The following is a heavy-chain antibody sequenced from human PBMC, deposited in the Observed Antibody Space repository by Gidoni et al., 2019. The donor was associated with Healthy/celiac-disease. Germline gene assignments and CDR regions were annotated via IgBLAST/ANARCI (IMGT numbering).Heavy chain of an antibody. CDR1: GYTFTSYC. CDR3: ARHENRPDTLTGTTGWFDP. Sequence: EVQLVQSGAEVKKPGESLTISCQGSGYTFTSYCINWGRQMPGKGLEWMGLIDPRDSYTNYSPSCQGHVTISADKSISTAYLQWSSLKASDTAMYYCARHENRPDTLTGTTGWFDPWGQGTLVTVSS. D-gene: IGHD1-7*01. CDR2: IDPRDSYT. V-gene: IGHV5-10-1*03. J-gene: IGHJ5*02.